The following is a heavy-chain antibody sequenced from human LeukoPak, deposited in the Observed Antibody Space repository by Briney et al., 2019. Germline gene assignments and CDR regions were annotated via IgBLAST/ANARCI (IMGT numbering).Heavy chain of an antibody. Sequence: PGRSRRLSCAASGFTFSNYAMHWVRQAPGKGLEWVAVISYDGRNKYYADSVKGRFTISRDNSKNTLYLQMNSLRAEDTAVYYCAKDEVHPPGDFWSGYSVNYFDYWGQGTLVTVSS. D-gene: IGHD3-3*01. J-gene: IGHJ4*02. CDR3: AKDEVHPPGDFWSGYSVNYFDY. V-gene: IGHV3-30*04. CDR2: ISYDGRNK. CDR1: GFTFSNYA.